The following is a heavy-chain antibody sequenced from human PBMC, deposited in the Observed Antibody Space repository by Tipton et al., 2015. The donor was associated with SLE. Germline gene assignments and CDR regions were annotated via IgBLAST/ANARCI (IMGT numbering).Heavy chain of an antibody. D-gene: IGHD2-15*01. V-gene: IGHV3-11*01. J-gene: IGHJ6*03. CDR2: ISSRGPAI. Sequence: SLRLSCAASGFTFSDYYMSWIRQAPGKGLEWVSYISSRGPAIYYADSVKGRFTISRDNAKNSLYLQMNSLRAEDTAVYYCAKDRGVANYYYMDVWGKGTTVTVSS. CDR3: AKDRGVANYYYMDV. CDR1: GFTFSDYY.